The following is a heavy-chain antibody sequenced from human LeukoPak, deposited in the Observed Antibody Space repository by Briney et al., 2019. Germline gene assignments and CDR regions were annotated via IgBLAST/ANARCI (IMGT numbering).Heavy chain of an antibody. D-gene: IGHD2-15*01. Sequence: GGSLRLSCAACGFTFSSYWMSWVRQAPGKGLEWVANIKQDGSGKYYVDSVKGRFTISRDNAKNSLYLQMNSLRAEDTAVYYCARDIVVVVAATDQLDYWGQGTLVTVSS. CDR3: ARDIVVVVAATDQLDY. CDR2: IKQDGSGK. J-gene: IGHJ4*02. CDR1: GFTFSSYW. V-gene: IGHV3-7*01.